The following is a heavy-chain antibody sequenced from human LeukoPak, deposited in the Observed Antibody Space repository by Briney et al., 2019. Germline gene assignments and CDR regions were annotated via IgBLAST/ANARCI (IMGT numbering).Heavy chain of an antibody. V-gene: IGHV4-39*07. J-gene: IGHJ4*02. Sequence: SETLSLTCTVSGGSISSSNYYWGWIRQPPGKGLECIGSVYYSGNTYYNPSLKSRVTISVDTSKNQFSLKLTSVTAADTAVYYCARARDIAVSYFGELLSSETYFDYWGQGTLVIVSS. CDR1: GGSISSSNYY. CDR3: ARARDIAVSYFGELLSSETYFDY. CDR2: VYYSGNT. D-gene: IGHD3-10*01.